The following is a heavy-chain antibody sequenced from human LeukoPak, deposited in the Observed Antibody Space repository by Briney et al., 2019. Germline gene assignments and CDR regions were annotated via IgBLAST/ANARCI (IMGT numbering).Heavy chain of an antibody. CDR3: ARGPPTYYDILAFDI. J-gene: IGHJ3*02. D-gene: IGHD3-9*01. CDR1: GGTFSSYA. CDR2: TIPIFGTA. Sequence: ASVKVSCKASGGTFSSYAISWLRQAPGQGLEWMGGTIPIFGTAKYAQKFQGRVTITTDESTSTAYMELSSLRSEDTAVYYCARGPPTYYDILAFDIWGQGTMVTVSS. V-gene: IGHV1-69*05.